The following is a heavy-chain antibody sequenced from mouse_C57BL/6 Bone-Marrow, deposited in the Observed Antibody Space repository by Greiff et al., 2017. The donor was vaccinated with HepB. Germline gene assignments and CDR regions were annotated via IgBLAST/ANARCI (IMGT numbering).Heavy chain of an antibody. Sequence: EVQVVESGGGLVQSGRSLRLSCATSGFTFSDFYMEWVRQAPGKGLEWIAASRNKANDYTTEYSASVKGRFIVSRDTSQSILYLQMNALRAEDTAIYYCARDKIFPIYYYGSSYNYAMDYWGQGTSVTVSS. J-gene: IGHJ4*01. V-gene: IGHV7-1*01. CDR2: SRNKANDYTT. CDR1: GFTFSDFY. CDR3: ARDKIFPIYYYGSSYNYAMDY. D-gene: IGHD1-1*01.